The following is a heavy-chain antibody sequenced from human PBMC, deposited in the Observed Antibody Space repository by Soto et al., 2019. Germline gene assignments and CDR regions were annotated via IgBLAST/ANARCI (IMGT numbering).Heavy chain of an antibody. CDR1: GGSISSYG. D-gene: IGHD6-19*01. CDR2: IYYSGST. J-gene: IGHJ6*02. CDR3: ARGFTDSSGPTLGMGV. V-gene: IGHV4-59*12. Sequence: PSETLSLTCTVSGGSISSYGWSWIRQPPGKGLERIEYIYYSGSTYYNPYLKSRVTISVDTSKNQFSLKLSSVTAADTAVYYCARGFTDSSGPTLGMGVWGQGTTVTVSS.